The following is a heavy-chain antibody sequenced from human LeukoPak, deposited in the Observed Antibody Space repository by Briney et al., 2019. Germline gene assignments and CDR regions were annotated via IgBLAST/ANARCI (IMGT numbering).Heavy chain of an antibody. J-gene: IGHJ4*02. D-gene: IGHD3-10*01. Sequence: PGGSLRLSCAASGFTFSSYSMSWVRQAPGKGLEWLSVISGGSSGSTYYADSVTGRFTVSRDNSKNTLYLQMNSLRAEDTAVYYCARDMRGATMVRGQVSDYWGQGTLVTVSS. CDR3: ARDMRGATMVRGQVSDY. CDR2: ISGGSSGST. CDR1: GFTFSSYS. V-gene: IGHV3-23*01.